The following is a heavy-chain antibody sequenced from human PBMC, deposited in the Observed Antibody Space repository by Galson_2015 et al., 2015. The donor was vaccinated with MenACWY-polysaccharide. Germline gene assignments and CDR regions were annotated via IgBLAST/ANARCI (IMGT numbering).Heavy chain of an antibody. CDR2: ITGSSDTI. Sequence: ALRLSCAASGFDFTRYSMNWVRQAPGKGLEWLSYITGSSDTIYYADSVKGLFTISRDNAQNSLVLILRSLTVEYTAVYYCARERATVIADSNGMDVWGQGTAVTVSS. D-gene: IGHD2-21*01. V-gene: IGHV3-48*01. CDR3: ARERATVIADSNGMDV. CDR1: GFDFTRYS. J-gene: IGHJ6*02.